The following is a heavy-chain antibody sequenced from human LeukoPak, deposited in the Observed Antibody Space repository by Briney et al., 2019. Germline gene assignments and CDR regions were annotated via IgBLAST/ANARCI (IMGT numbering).Heavy chain of an antibody. CDR2: INHSGST. Sequence: SETLSLTCAVYGGSFSGYYWSWIRQPPGKGLEWIGEINHSGSTNYNPSLKSRVTISVDTSKNQFSLKLSSATAADTAVYYCARGRSSGYYGYYYYYMDVWGKGTTVTVSS. V-gene: IGHV4-34*01. CDR1: GGSFSGYY. CDR3: ARGRSSGYYGYYYYYMDV. J-gene: IGHJ6*03. D-gene: IGHD3-22*01.